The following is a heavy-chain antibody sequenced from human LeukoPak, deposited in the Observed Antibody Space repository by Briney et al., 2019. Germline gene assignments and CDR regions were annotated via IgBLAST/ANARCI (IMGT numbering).Heavy chain of an antibody. CDR3: ARRPYCTTTSCYDFDY. CDR1: GYSFTTYW. Sequence: GESLKISCKGSGYSFTTYWIGWVRQMPGKGLEWMGIIYPADPDTRYSPSFQGQVTISADKSINTAYLQWSSLKASDTAMYYCARRPYCTTTSCYDFDYWGQGTLVTVSS. V-gene: IGHV5-51*01. D-gene: IGHD2-2*01. CDR2: IYPADPDT. J-gene: IGHJ4*02.